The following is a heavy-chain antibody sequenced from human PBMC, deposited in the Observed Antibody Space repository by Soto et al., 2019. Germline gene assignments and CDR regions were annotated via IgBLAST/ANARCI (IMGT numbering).Heavy chain of an antibody. CDR1: GFTFSDYY. V-gene: IGHV3-11*06. D-gene: IGHD3-9*01. J-gene: IGHJ4*02. CDR2: ISSSSSYT. Sequence: PGGSLRLSCAASGFTFSDYYMSWIRQAPGKGLEWVSYISSSSSYTNYADSVKGRFTISRDNAKNSLYLQMNSLRAEDTALYYCARQKYYNIMTGYYFEYWGQGALVTVSS. CDR3: ARQKYYNIMTGYYFEY.